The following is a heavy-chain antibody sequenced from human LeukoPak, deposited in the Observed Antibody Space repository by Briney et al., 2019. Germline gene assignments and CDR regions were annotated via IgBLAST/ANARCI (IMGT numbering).Heavy chain of an antibody. V-gene: IGHV4-34*01. CDR3: ARGYARFYYYYMDV. CDR1: GGSFSGYY. J-gene: IGHJ6*03. Sequence: SETLSLTCAVYGGSFSGYYWSWVRQPPGKGLEWIGEINHSGSTYYNPSLKSRVTISVDTSKNHFSLRLRSVTAADTAVYYCARGYARFYYYYMDVWGKGTTVTVSS. D-gene: IGHD6-6*01. CDR2: INHSGST.